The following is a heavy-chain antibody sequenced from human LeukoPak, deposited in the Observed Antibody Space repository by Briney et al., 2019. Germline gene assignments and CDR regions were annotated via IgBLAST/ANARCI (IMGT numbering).Heavy chain of an antibody. CDR2: ISGNGVTT. J-gene: IGHJ1*01. V-gene: IGHV3-64D*06. D-gene: IGHD5-24*01. CDR3: VADGRDGYNIYFYR. CDR1: GFTFSISA. Sequence: PGGSLRLSCSASGFTFSISAMHWVRQAPGKGLQYVSVISGNGVTTSYADSVKGRFTVSRDNSKNTVYLQMSSLRAEDTAVYYCVADGRDGYNIYFYRWGQGTLVTVSS.